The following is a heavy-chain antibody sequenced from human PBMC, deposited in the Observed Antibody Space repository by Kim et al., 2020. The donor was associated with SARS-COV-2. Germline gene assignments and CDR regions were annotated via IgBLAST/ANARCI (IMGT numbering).Heavy chain of an antibody. Sequence: NYTPALQSRATISLDISQKPFSLQLTSVTAADTAVYYCARDGAEDDAFDVWGQGTLVTVS. CDR3: ARDGAEDDAFDV. D-gene: IGHD3-16*01. J-gene: IGHJ3*01. V-gene: IGHV4-59*01.